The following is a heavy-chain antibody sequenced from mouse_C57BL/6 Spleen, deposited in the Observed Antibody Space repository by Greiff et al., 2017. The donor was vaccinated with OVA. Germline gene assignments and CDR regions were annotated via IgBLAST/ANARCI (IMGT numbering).Heavy chain of an antibody. J-gene: IGHJ4*01. CDR3: TRDYYGSSLYYYAMDY. CDR1: GFTFSSYA. V-gene: IGHV5-9-1*02. CDR2: ISSGGDYI. D-gene: IGHD1-1*01. Sequence: EVQRVESGAGLVKPGGSLKLSCAASGFTFSSYAMSWVRQTPEKRLEWVAYISSGGDYIYYADTVKGRFTFSRDNARNTLYLQMSSLKSEDTAMYYCTRDYYGSSLYYYAMDYWGQGTSVTVSS.